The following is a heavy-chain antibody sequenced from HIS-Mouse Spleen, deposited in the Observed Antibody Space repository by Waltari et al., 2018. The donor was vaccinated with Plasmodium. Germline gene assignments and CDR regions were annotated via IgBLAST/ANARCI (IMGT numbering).Heavy chain of an antibody. CDR3: ARVTSSGVYWYFDL. D-gene: IGHD3-3*01. V-gene: IGHV4-34*01. Sequence: QVQLQQWGAGLLKPSETLSLTCAGYGGSFSGYYWSWIRQPTGKGLEWIGEINNSGSTNYNPSLKSRVTISVDTSKNQFSLKLSSVTAADTAVYYCARVTSSGVYWYFDLWGRGTLVTVSS. CDR2: INNSGST. CDR1: GGSFSGYY. J-gene: IGHJ2*01.